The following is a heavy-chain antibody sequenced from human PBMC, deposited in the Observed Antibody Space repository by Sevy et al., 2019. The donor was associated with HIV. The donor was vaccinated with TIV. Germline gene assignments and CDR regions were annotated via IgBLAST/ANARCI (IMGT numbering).Heavy chain of an antibody. V-gene: IGHV3-11*01. CDR2: ISGNDDTI. J-gene: IGHJ6*02. Sequence: GGSLRLSCAASGFILSDYYMTWVRQAPGKGLEWVSYISGNDDTIYYADSVKGRFTISRDNTKNSLYLQMNSLRAEDTAVYYCARDHVKDGDFGDYYYYAMDVWGQGTTVTVSS. CDR1: GFILSDYY. D-gene: IGHD4-17*01. CDR3: ARDHVKDGDFGDYYYYAMDV.